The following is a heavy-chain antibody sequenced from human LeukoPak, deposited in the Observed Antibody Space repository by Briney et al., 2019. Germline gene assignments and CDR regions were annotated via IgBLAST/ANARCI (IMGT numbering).Heavy chain of an antibody. CDR3: AKDRGFSAAYYSYYGMDV. D-gene: IGHD3-22*01. CDR1: GFTFTNYA. CDR2: ISGSGGST. J-gene: IGHJ6*02. V-gene: IGHV3-23*01. Sequence: PGGSLRLSCVASGFTFTNYAMSWVRQVPGKGLEWVSAISGSGGSTYYIDSVKGRFAISRDPSKNTLYLQMNSLRADDTAVYYCAKDRGFSAAYYSYYGMDVWGQGTTVTVSS.